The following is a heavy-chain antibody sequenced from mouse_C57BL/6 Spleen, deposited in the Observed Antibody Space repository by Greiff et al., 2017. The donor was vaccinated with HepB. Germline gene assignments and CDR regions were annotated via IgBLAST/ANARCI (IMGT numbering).Heavy chain of an antibody. CDR1: GYTFTSYW. D-gene: IGHD2-4*01. V-gene: IGHV1-53*01. CDR3: AIYYDYDGGYYYAMDY. J-gene: IGHJ4*01. Sequence: VQLQQPGTELVKPGASVKLSCKASGYTFTSYWMHWVKQRPGQGLEWIGNINPSNGGTNYNEKFKSKATLTVDKSSSTAYMQLSSLTSEDSAVYYCAIYYDYDGGYYYAMDYWGQGTSVTVSS. CDR2: INPSNGGT.